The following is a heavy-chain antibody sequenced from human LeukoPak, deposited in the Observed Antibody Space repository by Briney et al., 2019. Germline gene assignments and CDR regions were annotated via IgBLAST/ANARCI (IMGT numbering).Heavy chain of an antibody. CDR3: ARVGHWAPAY. J-gene: IGHJ4*02. V-gene: IGHV4-39*07. Sequence: SGDSLRLSCAASGFAFSSFAMSWVRQAPGKGLEWIGSIYYGGSTYYSPSLKSRVTISVDTSKNQFSLKLSSVTAADTAVYYCARVGHWAPAYWGQGTLVTVSS. CDR2: IYYGGST. D-gene: IGHD7-27*01. CDR1: GFAFSSFAM.